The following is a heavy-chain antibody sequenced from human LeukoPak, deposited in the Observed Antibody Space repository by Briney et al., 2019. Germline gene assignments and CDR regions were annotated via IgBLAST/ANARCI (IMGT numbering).Heavy chain of an antibody. V-gene: IGHV4-30-4*08. CDR1: GGSISSGDYY. CDR3: ARSSADYDFWSGYPLLLDY. Sequence: PSQTLSLTCTVSGGSISSGDYYWSWIRQPPGKGLEWIGYIYYSGSTYYNPSLKSRVTISVDTSKNQFSLKLSSVTAADTAVYYCARSSADYDFWSGYPLLLDYWGQGTLVTVSS. D-gene: IGHD3-3*01. J-gene: IGHJ4*02. CDR2: IYYSGST.